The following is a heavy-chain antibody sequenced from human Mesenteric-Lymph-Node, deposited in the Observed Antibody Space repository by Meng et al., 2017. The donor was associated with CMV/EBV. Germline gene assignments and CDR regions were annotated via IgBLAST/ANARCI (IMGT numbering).Heavy chain of an antibody. D-gene: IGHD1-26*01. V-gene: IGHV3-21*01. J-gene: IGHJ4*02. Sequence: GESLKISCAASGFTFSSNSMNWVRQAPGKGLEWVSSISSSSSYIYYADSVKGRFTISRENAKNSLYLQMNSLRPEDTAAYYCARDRWAGDYWGQGTLVTVSS. CDR3: ARDRWAGDY. CDR2: ISSSSSYI. CDR1: GFTFSSNS.